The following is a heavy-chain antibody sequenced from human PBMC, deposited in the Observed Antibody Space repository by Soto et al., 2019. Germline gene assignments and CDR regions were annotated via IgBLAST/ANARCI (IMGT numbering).Heavy chain of an antibody. CDR2: IIPIFGTA. Sequence: SVKVSCKASGGTFSSYAISWVRQAPGQGLEWMGGIIPIFGTANYAQKFQGRVTITADESTSTAYKELSSLRSEDTAVYYCARGGDVVVVVAATGWFDPWGQGTLVTVSS. V-gene: IGHV1-69*13. J-gene: IGHJ5*02. CDR3: ARGGDVVVVVAATGWFDP. D-gene: IGHD2-15*01. CDR1: GGTFSSYA.